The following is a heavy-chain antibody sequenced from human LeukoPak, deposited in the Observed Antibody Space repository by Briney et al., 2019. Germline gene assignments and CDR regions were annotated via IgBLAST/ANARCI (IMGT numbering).Heavy chain of an antibody. CDR3: AKDRAGYGDAFDV. CDR2: ISYDGSKK. V-gene: IGHV3-30*18. J-gene: IGHJ3*01. CDR1: GFTFSSYG. D-gene: IGHD5-18*01. Sequence: HAGGSLRLSCAASGFTFSSYGMHWVRQAPGKGLEWVAVISYDGSKKYYADSVKGRFTISRDSSKNTLYLQMNSLRAEDTAVYYCAKDRAGYGDAFDVWGQGTMVTVSS.